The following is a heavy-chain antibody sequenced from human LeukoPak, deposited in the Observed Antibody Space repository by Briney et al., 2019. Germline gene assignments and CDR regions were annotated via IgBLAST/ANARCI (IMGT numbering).Heavy chain of an antibody. V-gene: IGHV3-30*04. CDR3: ARSYYYDSSGYYPFDP. Sequence: GGSLRLSCAASGFTFSSYAMHWVRQAPGKGLEWVTVISYDGNNKYYADSVKGRLTISRDNSKNTLYLQMNSLRAEDTAVYYCARSYYYDSSGYYPFDPWGQGTLVTVSS. J-gene: IGHJ5*02. CDR2: ISYDGNNK. D-gene: IGHD3-22*01. CDR1: GFTFSSYA.